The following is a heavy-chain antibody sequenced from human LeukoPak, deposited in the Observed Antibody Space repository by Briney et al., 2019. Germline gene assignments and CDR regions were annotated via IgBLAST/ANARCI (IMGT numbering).Heavy chain of an antibody. CDR2: ISGSGGST. Sequence: PGGSLRLSCAASGFTFSSYAMSWVRQAPGKGLEWVSAISGSGGSTYYADSVKGRSTISRDNSKNTLYLQMNSLRAEDPAVYYCGKDFSLSLRVRDSYDGSGYPLLHGWGQGTLVAVSS. CDR3: GKDFSLSLRVRDSYDGSGYPLLHG. D-gene: IGHD3-22*01. CDR1: GFTFSSYA. J-gene: IGHJ4*02. V-gene: IGHV3-23*01.